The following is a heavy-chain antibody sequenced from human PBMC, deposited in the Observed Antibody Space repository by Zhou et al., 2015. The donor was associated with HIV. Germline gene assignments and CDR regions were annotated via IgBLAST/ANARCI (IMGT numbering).Heavy chain of an antibody. CDR2: ISSSGNNI. D-gene: IGHD1-1*01. V-gene: IGHV3-11*01. CDR1: GFTFDDYG. Sequence: VQLVESGGGVVRPGGSLRLSCAASGFTFDDYGMSWIRQAPGKGLEWIAYISSSGNNIYHADSVKGRFTISRDHATNSMYLQMDSLRGDDTAVYYCARGRGIPGRMDFWGQGTLVTVSP. J-gene: IGHJ4*02. CDR3: ARGRGIPGRMDF.